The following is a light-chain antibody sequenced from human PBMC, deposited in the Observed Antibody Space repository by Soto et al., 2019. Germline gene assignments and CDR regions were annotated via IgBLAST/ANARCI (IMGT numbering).Light chain of an antibody. CDR1: SSDIGAFNY. CDR3: SSYTTACFYV. CDR2: GVT. V-gene: IGLV2-14*01. Sequence: QSALTHPASVSGSPGQSITISCTGSSSDIGAFNYVAWYQQHPGKAPKLIIHGVTNRPSGVSSRFSGSKSDYTASLTISGLQAEDEADYYCSSYTTACFYVFGTGTKLTVL. J-gene: IGLJ1*01.